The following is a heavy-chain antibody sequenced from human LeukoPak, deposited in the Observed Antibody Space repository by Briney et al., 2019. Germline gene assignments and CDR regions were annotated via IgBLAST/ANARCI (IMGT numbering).Heavy chain of an antibody. CDR3: AREGVGATTGFDY. CDR1: GGSISSYY. Sequence: SETLSLTCTVSGGSISSYYWSWIRQPPGKGLEWIGYIYYSGSTNYKPSLKSRVTISVDTSKNQFSLKLSSVTAADTAVYYCAREGVGATTGFDYWGQGTLVTVSS. J-gene: IGHJ4*02. D-gene: IGHD1-26*01. CDR2: IYYSGST. V-gene: IGHV4-59*01.